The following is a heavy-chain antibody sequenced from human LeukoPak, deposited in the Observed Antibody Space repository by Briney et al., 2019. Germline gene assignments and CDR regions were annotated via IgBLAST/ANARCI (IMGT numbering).Heavy chain of an antibody. CDR2: MNPNSGNT. D-gene: IGHD3-9*01. J-gene: IGHJ6*02. V-gene: IGHV1-8*01. Sequence: GASVKVSCKASGYTFTSYDINWVRQATGQGLEWMGWMNPNSGNTGYAQKFQGRVTMTRNTSISTAYMELSSLRSEDTAVYYCARQREYDILTGRYYYGMDVWGQGTTVTVSS. CDR3: ARQREYDILTGRYYYGMDV. CDR1: GYTFTSYD.